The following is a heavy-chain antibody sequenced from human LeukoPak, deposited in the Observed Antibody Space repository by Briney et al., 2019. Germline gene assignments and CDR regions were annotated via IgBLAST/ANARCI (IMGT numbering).Heavy chain of an antibody. V-gene: IGHV4-61*02. CDR3: ASAIVGLMGFDY. D-gene: IGHD1-26*01. J-gene: IGHJ4*02. CDR2: IYTSGST. CDR1: GGSISSGSYY. Sequence: SQTLSLTCTVSGGSISSGSYYWSWIRQPAGKGLEWIGRIYTSGSTNYNPSLKSRVTISVDTSKNQFSLKLSSVTAADTAVYYCASAIVGLMGFDYWGQGTLVTVSS.